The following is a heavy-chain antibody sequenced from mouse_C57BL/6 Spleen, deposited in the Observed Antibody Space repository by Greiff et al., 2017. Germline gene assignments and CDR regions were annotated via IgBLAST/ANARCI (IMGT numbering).Heavy chain of an antibody. CDR2: INPNNGGT. V-gene: IGHV1-18*01. D-gene: IGHD2-5*01. CDR3: ARGESIVRRIFAY. CDR1: GYTFTDYN. J-gene: IGHJ3*01. Sequence: VQLKESGPELVKPGASVKIPCKASGYTFTDYNMDWVKQSHGKSLEWIGDINPNNGGTIYNQKFKGKATLTVDKSSSTAYMELRSLTSEDTAVYYCARGESIVRRIFAYWGQGTLVTVSA.